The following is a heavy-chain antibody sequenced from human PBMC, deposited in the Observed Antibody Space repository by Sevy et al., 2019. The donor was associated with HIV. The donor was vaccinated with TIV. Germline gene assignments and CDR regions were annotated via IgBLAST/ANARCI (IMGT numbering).Heavy chain of an antibody. D-gene: IGHD3-10*01. J-gene: IGHJ6*02. V-gene: IGHV3-49*03. CDR1: GFKFGDYV. CDR3: TTARYYYDSGSYYDMEV. CDR2: IRSKVYGETR. Sequence: GGSLRLSCRASGFKFGDYVMIWFRQAPGKGLDWVGFIRSKVYGETREYAAAVKGRVTISRDDSKGIAYLQMNSLKTEDTARYFCTTARYYYDSGSYYDMEVWGQGTTVTVSS.